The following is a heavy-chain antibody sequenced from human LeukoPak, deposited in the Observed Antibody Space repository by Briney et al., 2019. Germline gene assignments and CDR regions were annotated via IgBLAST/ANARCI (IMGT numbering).Heavy chain of an antibody. CDR1: GFTFSSYG. Sequence: GRSLRLSCAASGFTFSSYGMHWVRQAPGKGLEWVAVIWYDGSNKYYADSVKGRFTISRDNSKNTLYLQMNSLRAEDTAVYYCAKSYYDSSGHPHFDYWGQGTLVTVSS. J-gene: IGHJ4*02. CDR3: AKSYYDSSGHPHFDY. V-gene: IGHV3-33*08. D-gene: IGHD3-22*01. CDR2: IWYDGSNK.